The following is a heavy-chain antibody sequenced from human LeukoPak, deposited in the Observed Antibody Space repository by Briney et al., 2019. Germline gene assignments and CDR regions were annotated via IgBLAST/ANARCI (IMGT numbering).Heavy chain of an antibody. CDR1: GGSIDTYF. CDR3: ARDLYGGYFDF. Sequence: PSETLSLTCTVSGGSIDTYFWTGFRQPPGKGLVWIGYISYNGNTNYNSSLKSRVTISVDTSKNHFSLNLSSVTAADTAVYYCARDLYGGYFDFWGRGTLVTVSS. D-gene: IGHD2-8*01. V-gene: IGHV4-59*01. J-gene: IGHJ2*01. CDR2: ISYNGNT.